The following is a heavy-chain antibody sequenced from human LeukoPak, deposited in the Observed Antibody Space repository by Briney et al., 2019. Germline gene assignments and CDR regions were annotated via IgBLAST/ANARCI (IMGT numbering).Heavy chain of an antibody. Sequence: ASVKVSCKASGYTFTSYGISWVRQAPGQGLEWMGWISAYNGNTNYAQKLQGRVTVTTDTSTGTAYMELRSLRSDDTAVYYCARGIAVAGPYYFDYWGQGALVTVSS. CDR1: GYTFTSYG. CDR3: ARGIAVAGPYYFDY. J-gene: IGHJ4*02. D-gene: IGHD6-19*01. CDR2: ISAYNGNT. V-gene: IGHV1-18*01.